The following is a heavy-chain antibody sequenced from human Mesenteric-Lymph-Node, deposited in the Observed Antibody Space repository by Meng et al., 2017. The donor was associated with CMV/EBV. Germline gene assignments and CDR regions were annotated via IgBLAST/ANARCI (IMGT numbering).Heavy chain of an antibody. J-gene: IGHJ5*02. CDR2: TYYRSKWYN. V-gene: IGHV6-1*01. D-gene: IGHD2-21*01. CDR3: SREYSSRLDP. CDR1: GDSVSNNGAA. Sequence: ISGDSVSNNGAAWNWIRQSPSRGLEWLGRTYYRSKWYNEYAVSVKSRITINPDTSKNQFSLQLNSVTPEDTAVYYCSREYSSRLDPWGQGTLVTVSS.